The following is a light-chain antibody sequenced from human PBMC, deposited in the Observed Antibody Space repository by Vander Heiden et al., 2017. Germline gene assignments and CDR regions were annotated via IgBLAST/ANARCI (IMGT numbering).Light chain of an antibody. CDR3: CSYTSSSTLYV. J-gene: IGLJ1*01. Sequence: QSALTQPASVSGSPGQSSTIPCTGSSSDIGGYNYVSWYQQHPGKAPKLMIHDVSDRPSGVSNRFSGSKSGNTASLTISGLQAEDEADYYCCSYTSSSTLYVFGTGTKVTVL. CDR2: DVS. V-gene: IGLV2-14*03. CDR1: SSDIGGYNY.